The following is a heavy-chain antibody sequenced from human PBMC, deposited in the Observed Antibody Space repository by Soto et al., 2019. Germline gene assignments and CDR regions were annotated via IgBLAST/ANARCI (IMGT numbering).Heavy chain of an antibody. CDR1: GGTFNNYN. CDR3: ARDFTAAVGHGGDY. D-gene: IGHD6-25*01. J-gene: IGHJ4*02. CDR2: IIPILGVP. Sequence: QVQLVQSGAEVKKPGSSVNVSCKASGGTFNNYNFFWVRQAPGQGLEWMGRIIPILGVPHYAQKFQGRVTITADKSTSTAYLELSHLRSDDTAVYFCARDFTAAVGHGGDYWGQGSLVTVSS. V-gene: IGHV1-69*08.